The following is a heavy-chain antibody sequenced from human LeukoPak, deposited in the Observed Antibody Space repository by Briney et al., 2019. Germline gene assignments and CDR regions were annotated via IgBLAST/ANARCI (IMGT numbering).Heavy chain of an antibody. CDR3: AKREGDGYSDDAFDI. CDR2: ISGSGGST. V-gene: IGHV3-23*01. D-gene: IGHD5-24*01. J-gene: IGHJ3*02. CDR1: GFTFSSYW. Sequence: GGSLRLSCAASGFTFSSYWMHWVRQAPGKGLVWVSAISGSGGSTYYADSVKGRFTISRDNSKNTLYLQMNSLRAEDTAVYYCAKREGDGYSDDAFDIWGQGTMVTVSS.